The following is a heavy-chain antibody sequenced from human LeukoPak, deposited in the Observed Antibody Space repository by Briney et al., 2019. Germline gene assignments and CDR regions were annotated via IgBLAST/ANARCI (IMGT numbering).Heavy chain of an antibody. CDR3: ARDGTSTDDY. V-gene: IGHV1-18*01. J-gene: IGHJ4*02. D-gene: IGHD2-2*01. CDR1: GCTFSNFG. Sequence: GASVKASCKTSGCTFSNFGIGWVRQAPGQGLEWMGWISGNNDNPNYGQKFQGRFTVTTDSSTSTAYMELRNLRSDDTAVYYCARDGTSTDDYWGQGTLVTVSS. CDR2: ISGNNDNP.